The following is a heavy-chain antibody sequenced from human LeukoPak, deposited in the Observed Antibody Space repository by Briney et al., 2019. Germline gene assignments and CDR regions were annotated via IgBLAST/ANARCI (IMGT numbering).Heavy chain of an antibody. CDR3: AGLVGGDYVDY. CDR2: IYYTGNT. V-gene: IGHV4-59*12. CDR1: GGSISTSY. D-gene: IGHD1-26*01. Sequence: PSETLSLTCTVSGGSISTSYWSWLRQPPGKGLEWIGYIYYTGNTNYNPSLKSRVTISVDTSKNQFSLKLSSVTAADTAVYYCAGLVGGDYVDYWGQGTLVTVSS. J-gene: IGHJ4*02.